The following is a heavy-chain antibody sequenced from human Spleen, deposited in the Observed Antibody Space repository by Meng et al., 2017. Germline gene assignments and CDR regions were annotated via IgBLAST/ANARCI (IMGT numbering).Heavy chain of an antibody. J-gene: IGHJ6*02. Sequence: GQSLKISCAASGFTSSSYWMSWVRQAPGKGLEWVANIKQDGSEKYYVDSVKGRFTISRDNAKNSLYLQMNSLRAEDTAVYYCARGGRNYYYYYGMDVWGQGTTVTVSS. CDR2: IKQDGSEK. CDR1: GFTSSSYW. V-gene: IGHV3-7*01. CDR3: ARGGRNYYYYYGMDV.